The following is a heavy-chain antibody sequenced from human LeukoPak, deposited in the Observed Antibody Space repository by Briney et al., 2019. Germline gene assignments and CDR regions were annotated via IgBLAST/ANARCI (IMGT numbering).Heavy chain of an antibody. CDR2: INSDGSWT. J-gene: IGHJ4*02. D-gene: IGHD2/OR15-2a*01. V-gene: IGHV3-74*01. Sequence: GGSLRLSCAASGNYWMHWVRQAPGKGLVWVSHINSDGSWTSYADSVKGRFTNSKDNAKNTVYLQMNNLRAEDTAVYYCVSFYEAYWGRGTLVTVSS. CDR3: VSFYEAY. CDR1: GNYW.